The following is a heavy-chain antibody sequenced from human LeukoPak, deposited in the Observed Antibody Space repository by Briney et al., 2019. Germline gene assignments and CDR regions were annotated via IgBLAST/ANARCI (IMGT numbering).Heavy chain of an antibody. CDR1: GYTFTSYA. D-gene: IGHD3-22*01. V-gene: IGHV7-4-1*02. CDR2: INTNTGNP. J-gene: IGHJ4*02. Sequence: VASVKVSFKASGYTFTSYAMNWVRQAPGQGLEWMGWINTNTGNPTYAQGFTGRFVFSLDTSVSTAYLQISSLKAEDTAVYYCARVPYYYDSSGYKGEFYFDYWGQGTLITVSS. CDR3: ARVPYYYDSSGYKGEFYFDY.